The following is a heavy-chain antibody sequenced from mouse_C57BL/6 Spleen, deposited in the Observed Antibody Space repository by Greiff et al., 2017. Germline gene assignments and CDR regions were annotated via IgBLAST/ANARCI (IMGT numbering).Heavy chain of an antibody. Sequence: QVQLKESGAELAKPGASVKLSCKASGYTFTSYWMHWVKQRPGQGLEWIGYINPSSGYTKYNQKFKDKATLTADKSSSTAYMQLSSLTYADSAVYYCARVLPTSYWYCDVWGTGTTVTVSS. CDR3: ARVLPTSYWYCDV. V-gene: IGHV1-7*01. J-gene: IGHJ1*03. D-gene: IGHD2-1*01. CDR1: GYTFTSYW. CDR2: INPSSGYT.